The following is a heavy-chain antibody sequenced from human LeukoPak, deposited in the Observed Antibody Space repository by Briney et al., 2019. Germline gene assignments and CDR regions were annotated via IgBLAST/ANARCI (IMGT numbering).Heavy chain of an antibody. CDR2: MNPNSGNT. Sequence: ASVKVSCKASGYTFTSYDINWVRQATGQGLEWMGWMNPNSGNTGYAQKFQGRVTMTRNTSISTAYMELSRLRSDDTAVYYCARDSDLPAALNWFDPWGQGTLVTVSS. CDR1: GYTFTSYD. CDR3: ARDSDLPAALNWFDP. V-gene: IGHV1-8*01. J-gene: IGHJ5*02. D-gene: IGHD2-2*01.